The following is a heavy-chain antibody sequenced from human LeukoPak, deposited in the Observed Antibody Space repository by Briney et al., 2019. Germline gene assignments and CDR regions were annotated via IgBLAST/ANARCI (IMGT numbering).Heavy chain of an antibody. CDR3: ARGGSSGSADYYYYGMDV. V-gene: IGHV3-48*03. CDR1: GFTCSSYE. D-gene: IGHD3-10*01. J-gene: IGHJ6*02. Sequence: GGSLRLSCAASGFTCSSYEMNWVRQAPGKGLEWISYISVSGTTILYADSVKGRFTISRDNAKNTLYLQMNSLRAEDTAVYYCARGGSSGSADYYYYGMDVWGQGTTVTVSS. CDR2: ISVSGTTI.